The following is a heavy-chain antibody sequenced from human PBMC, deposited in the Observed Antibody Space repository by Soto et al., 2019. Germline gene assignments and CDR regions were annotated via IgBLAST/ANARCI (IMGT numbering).Heavy chain of an antibody. CDR1: CGSLSRACYD. Sequence: TLSLRCTVSCGSLSRACYDWSWIRQHPGKGLEWIGYIYFSGVTYYNTSLESRVTISVDTSKNQFSLRLSSVTAADTAVYYCARDPWRTPPEAAFDVWGQGTKGTVSS. D-gene: IGHD1-1*01. CDR3: ARDPWRTPPEAAFDV. V-gene: IGHV4-31*03. CDR2: IYFSGVT. J-gene: IGHJ3*01.